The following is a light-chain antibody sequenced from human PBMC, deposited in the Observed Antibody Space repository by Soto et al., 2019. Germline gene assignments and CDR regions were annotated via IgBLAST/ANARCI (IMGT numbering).Light chain of an antibody. CDR2: KAS. CDR1: QSISSW. CDR3: QQYNSSPT. Sequence: DIQMTQSPSTLSASVGDRVTITCRASQSISSWLAWYQQKPGKAPKLLIYKASSLESGVPSRFSGSGSATEFALTISSLQPDDFATYYCQQYNSSPTFRQGTKVEIK. V-gene: IGKV1-5*03. J-gene: IGKJ1*01.